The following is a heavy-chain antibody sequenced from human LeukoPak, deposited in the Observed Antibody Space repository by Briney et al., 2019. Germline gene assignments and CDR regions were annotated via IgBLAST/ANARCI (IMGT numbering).Heavy chain of an antibody. Sequence: SQTLSLTCTVSGGSISSGGYYWSWLRQHPGKGLEWIGYIYYSGSTCYNPSLKSRVTISVDTSKNQFSLKLSSVTAADTAVYYCARDLQGGYFDHWGQGTLVTVSS. CDR2: IYYSGST. CDR3: ARDLQGGYFDH. CDR1: GGSISSGGYY. V-gene: IGHV4-31*03. J-gene: IGHJ4*02. D-gene: IGHD3-16*01.